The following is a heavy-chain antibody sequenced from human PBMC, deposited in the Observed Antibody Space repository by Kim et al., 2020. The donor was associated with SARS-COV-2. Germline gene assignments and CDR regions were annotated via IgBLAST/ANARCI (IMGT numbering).Heavy chain of an antibody. V-gene: IGHV1-69*01. CDR3: ARDNSRWLQDDAFDI. J-gene: IGHJ3*02. Sequence: QKFEGRVTITADESTSTAYMELSSLRSEDTAVYYCARDNSRWLQDDAFDIWGQGTMVTVSS. D-gene: IGHD5-12*01.